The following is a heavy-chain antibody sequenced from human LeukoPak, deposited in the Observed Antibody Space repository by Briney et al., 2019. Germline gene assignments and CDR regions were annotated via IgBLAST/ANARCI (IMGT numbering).Heavy chain of an antibody. D-gene: IGHD3-10*01. CDR2: IWYDGSQK. CDR1: GFTFSNCG. CDR3: ARYGSGKNFDY. J-gene: IGHJ4*02. Sequence: GRSLRLSCAPSGFTFSNCGIHWVRQAPGKGLEWVAVIWYDGSQKYYADSVKGRFTISRDNSKNTLYLQMNSLRAEDTAVYYCARYGSGKNFDYWGQGTLVTVSS. V-gene: IGHV3-33*01.